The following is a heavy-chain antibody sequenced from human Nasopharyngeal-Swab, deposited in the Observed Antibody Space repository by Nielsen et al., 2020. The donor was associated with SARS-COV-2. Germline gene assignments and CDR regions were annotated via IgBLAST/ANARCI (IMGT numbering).Heavy chain of an antibody. CDR2: INHSGST. CDR1: GGSFSGYY. V-gene: IGHV4-34*01. Sequence: SETLSLTCAVYGGSFSGYYWNWIRQPPGKGLEWIGEINHSGSTNYNPSLKSRVTISVDTSKNQFSLKLSSVTAADTAVYYCARDPSTITMVRGVIPHGAFDIWGQGTMVTVSS. J-gene: IGHJ3*02. CDR3: ARDPSTITMVRGVIPHGAFDI. D-gene: IGHD3-10*01.